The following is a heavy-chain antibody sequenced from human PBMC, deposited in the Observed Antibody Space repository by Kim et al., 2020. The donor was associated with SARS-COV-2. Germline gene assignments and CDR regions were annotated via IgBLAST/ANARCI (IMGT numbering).Heavy chain of an antibody. CDR1: GGSFSGYY. V-gene: IGHV4-34*01. Sequence: SETLSLTCAVYGGSFSGYYWSWIRQPPGKGLEWIGEINHSGSTNYNPSLKSRVTISVDTSKNQFSLKLSSVTAADTAVHYCARGTRQWLVRGPDYYYMDV. J-gene: IGHJ6*03. CDR2: INHSGST. CDR3: ARGTRQWLVRGPDYYYMDV. D-gene: IGHD6-19*01.